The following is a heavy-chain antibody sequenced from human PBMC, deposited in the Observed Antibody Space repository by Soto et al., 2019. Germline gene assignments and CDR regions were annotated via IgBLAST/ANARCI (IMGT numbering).Heavy chain of an antibody. CDR1: GLTFSSYA. CDR2: ISNSGGNT. J-gene: IGHJ4*02. D-gene: IGHD7-27*01. V-gene: IGHV3-23*01. CDR3: AKEWGRPLDY. Sequence: EVQLLQSGGGLVQPGGSLRLSCAASGLTFSSYAISWVRQAPGKGLEWVSAISNSGGNTYYADSVMGRFTISRDNSKNTLFLQMNSLRAEDTAIYYCAKEWGRPLDYWGQGTLVTVSS.